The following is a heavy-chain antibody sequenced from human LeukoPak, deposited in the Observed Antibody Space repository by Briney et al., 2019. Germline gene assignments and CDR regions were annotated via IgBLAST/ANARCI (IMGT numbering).Heavy chain of an antibody. J-gene: IGHJ5*02. V-gene: IGHV1-69*05. D-gene: IGHD3-3*01. CDR3: ARGRLLYPFDP. CDR2: IIPIFGTA. CDR1: GGTFSSCG. Sequence: GASVKVSCKASGGTFSSCGISWVRQAPGQGLEWMGRIIPIFGTANYAQKFQGRVTITTDESTSTAYMELSSLRSEDTAVYYCARGRLLYPFDPWGQGTLVTVSS.